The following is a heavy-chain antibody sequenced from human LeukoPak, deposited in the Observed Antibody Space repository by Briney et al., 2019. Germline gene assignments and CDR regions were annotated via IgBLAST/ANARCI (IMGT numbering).Heavy chain of an antibody. CDR2: INPSGGST. V-gene: IGHV1-46*01. Sequence: ASVKVSCKASGYTFTSYGISWVRQAPGQGLEWMGIINPSGGSTSYAQKFQGRVTMTRDMSTSTVYMELSSLRSEDTAVYYCARGKWPPQGYNWFDPWGQGTLVTVSS. D-gene: IGHD5-12*01. CDR1: GYTFTSYG. CDR3: ARGKWPPQGYNWFDP. J-gene: IGHJ5*02.